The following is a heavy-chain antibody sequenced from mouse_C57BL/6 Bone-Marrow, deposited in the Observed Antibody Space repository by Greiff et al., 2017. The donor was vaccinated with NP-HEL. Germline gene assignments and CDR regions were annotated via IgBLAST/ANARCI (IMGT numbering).Heavy chain of an antibody. CDR2: INPNNGGT. V-gene: IGHV1-26*01. CDR1: GYTFTDYY. J-gene: IGHJ1*03. Sequence: VQLQQSGPELVKPGASVKISCKASGYTFTDYYMNWVKQSHGKILEWIGDINPNNGGTSYNQKFKGKATLTVDKSSSTAYMELRSLTSEDSAVYYCARGNYYYGSSCVWGTGTTVTVSS. CDR3: ARGNYYYGSSCV. D-gene: IGHD1-1*01.